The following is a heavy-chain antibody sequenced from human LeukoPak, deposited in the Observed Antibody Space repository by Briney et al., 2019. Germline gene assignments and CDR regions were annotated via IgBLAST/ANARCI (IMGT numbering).Heavy chain of an antibody. CDR2: IYYSGST. J-gene: IGHJ6*02. D-gene: IGHD6-19*01. CDR1: GGSISSGNCY. Sequence: SETLSLTCTVSGGSISSGNCYWSWIRQPPGKGLEWIGYIYYSGSTNYNPSLKSRVTISVDTSKNQFSLKLSSVTAADTAVYYCASGWGFVWGQGTTVTVSS. CDR3: ASGWGFV. V-gene: IGHV4-61*01.